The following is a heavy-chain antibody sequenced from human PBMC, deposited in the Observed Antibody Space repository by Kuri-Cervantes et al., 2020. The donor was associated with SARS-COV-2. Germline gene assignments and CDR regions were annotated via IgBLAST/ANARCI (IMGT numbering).Heavy chain of an antibody. CDR1: GYSFTSYY. CDR3: ARAAEGRYYFDY. Sequence: ASVKVSCKASGYSFTSYYINWVRQAPRQGLEWMGWINVNNRATSYAQKFQGRVTMTRDTSVLTAYMELSGLRSDDTAVYYCARAAEGRYYFDYWGQGTLVTVSS. CDR2: INVNNRAT. V-gene: IGHV1-2*02. J-gene: IGHJ4*02.